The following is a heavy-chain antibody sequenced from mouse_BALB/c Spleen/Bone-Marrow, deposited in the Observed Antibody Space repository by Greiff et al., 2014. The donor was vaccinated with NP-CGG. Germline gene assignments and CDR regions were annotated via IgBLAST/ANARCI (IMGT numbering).Heavy chain of an antibody. Sequence: VHLVESGPGLVAPSQSLSITCTVSGFSLTNYGISWVRQSPGKGLEWLGVIWGDGSTNYHSALISRLSISKDNSKSQVLLKLNSLQTDDTATYYCRGGPWFAYWGQGTLVTVSA. CDR3: RGGPWFAY. CDR2: IWGDGST. CDR1: GFSLTNYG. V-gene: IGHV2-3*01. D-gene: IGHD3-3*01. J-gene: IGHJ3*01.